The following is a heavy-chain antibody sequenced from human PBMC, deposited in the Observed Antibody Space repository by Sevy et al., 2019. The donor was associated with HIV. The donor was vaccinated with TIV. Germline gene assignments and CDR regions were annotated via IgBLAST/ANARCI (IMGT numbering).Heavy chain of an antibody. J-gene: IGHJ4*02. CDR2: IYWDDDK. CDR1: GFSLSTSGVG. Sequence: SGPTLVKPTQTLTLTCTFSGFSLSTSGVGVGWIRQPPGKALEWLALIYWDDDKRYTPSLKSRLTITKDTSKNQVVLTMTNMDPVDTATYFCAHRPKSRYFDYWGPGTLVTVSS. V-gene: IGHV2-5*02. CDR3: AHRPKSRYFDY.